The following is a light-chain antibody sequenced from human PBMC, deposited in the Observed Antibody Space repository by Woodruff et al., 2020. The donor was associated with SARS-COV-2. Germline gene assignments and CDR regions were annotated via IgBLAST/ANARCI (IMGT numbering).Light chain of an antibody. CDR2: EVS. CDR3: SSYTSSSTYVV. Sequence: APKLMIYEVSNRPSGVSNRFSGSKSGNTASLTISGLQAEDEADYYCSSYTSSSTYVVFGGGTKLT. V-gene: IGLV2-14*01. J-gene: IGLJ2*01.